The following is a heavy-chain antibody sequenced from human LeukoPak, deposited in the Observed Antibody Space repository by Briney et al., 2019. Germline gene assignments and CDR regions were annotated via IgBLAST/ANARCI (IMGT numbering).Heavy chain of an antibody. CDR3: ARLCPQLRYFDYYFDY. Sequence: SETLSLTCTVSLDSTTSNFWSWVRQPPGKGLEWIGEIHRSGSPNYNPSLQSRVTISIDRSRNQIALELSSVTAADTAVYYCARLCPQLRYFDYYFDYWGQGTLVTVSS. D-gene: IGHD3-9*01. CDR1: LDSTTSNF. V-gene: IGHV4-4*02. CDR2: IHRSGSP. J-gene: IGHJ4*02.